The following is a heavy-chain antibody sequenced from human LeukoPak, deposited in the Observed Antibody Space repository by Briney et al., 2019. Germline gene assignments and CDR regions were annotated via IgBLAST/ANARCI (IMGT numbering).Heavy chain of an antibody. J-gene: IGHJ3*02. CDR2: MRGSGRST. D-gene: IGHD2-15*01. Sequence: GGSLRLSCAVSGFTFSDYAMSWVRQGPGKGLEWVSVMRGSGRSTYYADSVKGRFTISRDNSKNTFYLRMSSLRVDDTAIYFCAKARGYCSGGSCYRYAFDIWGQGTMVTVSS. V-gene: IGHV3-23*01. CDR3: AKARGYCSGGSCYRYAFDI. CDR1: GFTFSDYA.